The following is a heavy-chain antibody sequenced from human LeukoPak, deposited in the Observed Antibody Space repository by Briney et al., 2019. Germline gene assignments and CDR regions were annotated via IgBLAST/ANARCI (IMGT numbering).Heavy chain of an antibody. CDR1: GGSISSYY. V-gene: IGHV4-59*01. J-gene: IGHJ3*02. CDR3: ARVLSSVEMTPIRAFDI. CDR2: IYFSGST. Sequence: PSETLSLTCTVSGGSISSYYWSWIRQPPGMGLEWIGYIYFSGSTNYNPSLKSRVTISVDTSKNQFSLKLSSVTAADTAVYFCARVLSSVEMTPIRAFDIWGQGTMVTVSS. D-gene: IGHD5-24*01.